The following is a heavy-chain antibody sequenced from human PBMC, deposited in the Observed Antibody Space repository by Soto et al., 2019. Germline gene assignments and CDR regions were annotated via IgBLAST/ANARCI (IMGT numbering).Heavy chain of an antibody. V-gene: IGHV3-9*01. CDR1: GFTFDDYA. J-gene: IGHJ4*02. Sequence: EVQLVESGGGLVQPGRSLRLSCAASGFTFDDYAMHWVRQAPGKGLEWVSGISWNSGSIGYADSVKGRFTIARDNAKNSLYLQMNSLRAEDTALYYCAKDIYSSSWEYVDYWGQGTLVTVSS. CDR2: ISWNSGSI. D-gene: IGHD6-13*01. CDR3: AKDIYSSSWEYVDY.